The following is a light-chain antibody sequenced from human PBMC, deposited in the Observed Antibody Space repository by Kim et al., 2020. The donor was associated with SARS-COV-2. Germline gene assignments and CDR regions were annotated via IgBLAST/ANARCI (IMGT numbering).Light chain of an antibody. J-gene: IGKJ5*01. Sequence: GTLSMSPGDRATLTSRASQGVSNYLTWYQQRPGQAPRLLIYEASKRAAGIPARFSGSGSGTDFTLTISRLEPGDSAVYFCQQRGSFGQGTRLELK. CDR1: QGVSNY. CDR3: QQRGS. V-gene: IGKV3D-11*01. CDR2: EAS.